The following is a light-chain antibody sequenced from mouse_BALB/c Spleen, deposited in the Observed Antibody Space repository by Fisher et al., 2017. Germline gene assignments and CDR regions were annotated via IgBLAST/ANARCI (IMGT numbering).Light chain of an antibody. Sequence: IVLTQTTAIMSASPGEKVTMTCSASSSVSYMYWYQQKPRSSPKPWIYLTSNLASGVPARFSGSGSGTSYSLTISRMEAEDAATYYCQQWSSSPLTFGAGTKLELK. V-gene: IGKV4-68*01. J-gene: IGKJ5*01. CDR3: QQWSSSPLT. CDR2: LTS. CDR1: SSVSY.